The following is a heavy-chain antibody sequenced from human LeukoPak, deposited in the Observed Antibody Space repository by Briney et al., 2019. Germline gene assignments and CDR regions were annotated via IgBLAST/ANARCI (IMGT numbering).Heavy chain of an antibody. CDR1: GFTFSSYA. CDR3: ASLLIVYY. Sequence: GRPLRLSCAASGFTFSSYAMHWVRQAPGKGLEWVAVISYDGSNKYYADSVKGRFTISRDNSKNTLYLQMNSLRAEDTAVYYCASLLIVYYWGQGTLVTVSS. J-gene: IGHJ4*02. CDR2: ISYDGSNK. V-gene: IGHV3-30-3*01. D-gene: IGHD2-21*01.